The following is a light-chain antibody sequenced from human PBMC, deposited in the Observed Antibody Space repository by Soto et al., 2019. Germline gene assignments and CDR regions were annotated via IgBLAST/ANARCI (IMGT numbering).Light chain of an antibody. Sequence: IVWTQSAGTLSLSPGQRATISCRASQSVSSYLAWYQQKPGQAPRFLIYDASTRATGIPARFSVSGSGTDFTLTISRLENEDFAVYDCQQRSNWPLTFGGGTKVDIK. CDR2: DAS. CDR1: QSVSSY. V-gene: IGKV3-11*01. CDR3: QQRSNWPLT. J-gene: IGKJ4*01.